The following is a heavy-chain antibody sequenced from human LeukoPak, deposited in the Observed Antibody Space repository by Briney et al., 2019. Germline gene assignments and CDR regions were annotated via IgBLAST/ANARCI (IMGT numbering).Heavy chain of an antibody. CDR1: GFTFSSYT. D-gene: IGHD1-1*01. Sequence: GRSLRLSCAASGFTFSSYTMHWVRQAPGKGLEWVAVISYDGSNKYYADSVKGRFTISRDNSKSTLYLQMNSLRAEDTAVYYCARGGVGTHYYYMDVWGKGTTVTVSS. CDR3: ARGGVGTHYYYMDV. CDR2: ISYDGSNK. J-gene: IGHJ6*03. V-gene: IGHV3-30-3*01.